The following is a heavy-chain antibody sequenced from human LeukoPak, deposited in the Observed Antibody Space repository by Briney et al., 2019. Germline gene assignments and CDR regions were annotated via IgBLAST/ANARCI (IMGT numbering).Heavy chain of an antibody. V-gene: IGHV1-8*01. J-gene: IGHJ5*02. CDR2: MNPNSGNT. Sequence: VASVKLSCKASGYTFTSYDITWVRQATGPGLEWMGWMNPNSGNTGYAQKFQGRVTMTRNTSISTAYMELSSLRSEDTAVYYCARGRGGAQQSVYTWGQGTLVTVSS. D-gene: IGHD6-13*01. CDR3: ARGRGGAQQSVYT. CDR1: GYTFTSYD.